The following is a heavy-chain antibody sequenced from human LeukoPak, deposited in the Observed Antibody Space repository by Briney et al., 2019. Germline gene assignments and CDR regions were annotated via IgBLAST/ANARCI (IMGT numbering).Heavy chain of an antibody. Sequence: SVKVSCKASGYTFTGYYMHWVRQAPGQGLEWMGWINPNSGGTNYAQKFQGRVTMTRDTSISTAYMELSRLRSDDTAVYYCARSGYSYYYYYYYMDVWGKGTTVTISS. CDR2: INPNSGGT. CDR1: GYTFTGYY. J-gene: IGHJ6*03. V-gene: IGHV1-2*02. CDR3: ARSGYSYYYYYYYMDV. D-gene: IGHD3-3*01.